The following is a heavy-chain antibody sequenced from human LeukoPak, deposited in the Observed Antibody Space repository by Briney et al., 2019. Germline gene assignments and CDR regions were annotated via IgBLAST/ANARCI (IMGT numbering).Heavy chain of an antibody. D-gene: IGHD3-10*01. CDR2: TRSKAYGGTT. Sequence: GGSLRLSCTASGFTFGDYAMSWVRQALGKGLEWVGFTRSKAYGGTTEYAASVKGRFTISRDDSKSIAYLQMNSLKTEDTAVYYCTRQYYYGSGTPRRGDYWGQGTLVTVSS. CDR3: TRQYYYGSGTPRRGDY. CDR1: GFTFGDYA. V-gene: IGHV3-49*04. J-gene: IGHJ4*02.